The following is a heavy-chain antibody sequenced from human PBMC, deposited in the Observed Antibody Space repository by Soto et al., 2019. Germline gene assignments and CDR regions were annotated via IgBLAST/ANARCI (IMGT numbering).Heavy chain of an antibody. Sequence: EVQLVESGGGLVQPGRSLRLSCAASGFTFDDYAMHWVRRVPGQVLEWVSSISWNSNIIGYVVSVKGRFTISRDNAKNSLYLQMNSLRPEDTALYYCSKGGPDGFCSGGRCYFDYWGQGTLVTVSS. J-gene: IGHJ4*02. D-gene: IGHD2-15*01. CDR3: SKGGPDGFCSGGRCYFDY. V-gene: IGHV3-9*01. CDR2: ISWNSNII. CDR1: GFTFDDYA.